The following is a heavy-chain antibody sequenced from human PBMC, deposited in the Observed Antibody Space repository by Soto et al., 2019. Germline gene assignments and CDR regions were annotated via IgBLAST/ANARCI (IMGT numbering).Heavy chain of an antibody. Sequence: QVQLVQSGAEVKKPGSSVKVSCKASGGTFSSYTISWVRQAPGQGLEWMGRIIPILGIANYAQKFQGRVTMTTDKSTSTRYMELSSPRSEDTAVYYCARVGGYCSSTSGYDSYYYSGMDVWGPGHTVTV. D-gene: IGHD2-2*01. CDR3: ARVGGYCSSTSGYDSYYYSGMDV. V-gene: IGHV1-69*02. CDR1: GGTFSSYT. J-gene: IGHJ6*02. CDR2: IIPILGIA.